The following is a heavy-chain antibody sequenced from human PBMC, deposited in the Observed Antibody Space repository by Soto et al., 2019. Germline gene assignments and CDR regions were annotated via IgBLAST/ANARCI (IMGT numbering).Heavy chain of an antibody. J-gene: IGHJ6*03. CDR3: TRERENYDFWSGYYQYYYYMDV. CDR2: IRSKAYGGTT. Sequence: GGSLRLSCTASGFTFGDYAMSWFRQAPGKGLEWVGFIRSKAYGGTTEYAASVKGRFTISRDDSKSIAYLQMNSLKTEDTAVYYCTRERENYDFWSGYYQYYYYMDVWGKGTTVTVSS. V-gene: IGHV3-49*03. D-gene: IGHD3-3*01. CDR1: GFTFGDYA.